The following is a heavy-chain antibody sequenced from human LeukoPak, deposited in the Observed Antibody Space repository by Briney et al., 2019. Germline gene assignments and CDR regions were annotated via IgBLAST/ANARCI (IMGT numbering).Heavy chain of an antibody. J-gene: IGHJ4*02. D-gene: IGHD6-19*01. CDR1: GFTFSSYA. CDR3: AKVLAGSSGWYFDY. V-gene: IGHV3-23*01. CDR2: ISGSGGT. Sequence: GGSLRLSCAASGFTFSSYAMSWVRQAPGKGLEWVSAISGSGGTYYADSVKGRFTISRGNSKDTLYLQMNSLRAEDTAVYYCAKVLAGSSGWYFDYWGQGTLVTVSS.